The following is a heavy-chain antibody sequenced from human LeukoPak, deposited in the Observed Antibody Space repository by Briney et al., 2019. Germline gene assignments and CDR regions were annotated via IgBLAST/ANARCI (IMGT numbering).Heavy chain of an antibody. J-gene: IGHJ5*02. Sequence: SETLSLTCTVSGGSIITYYWSWIRQPAGKGLEWIGRIYSSGRTNYHPSLESRVTMSVDTSKNQFSLNLTSVTAADTAVYYCARHERKGYDFWSGYYMGGWFDPWGQGTLVTVSS. V-gene: IGHV4-4*07. CDR1: GGSIITYY. CDR3: ARHERKGYDFWSGYYMGGWFDP. CDR2: IYSSGRT. D-gene: IGHD3-3*01.